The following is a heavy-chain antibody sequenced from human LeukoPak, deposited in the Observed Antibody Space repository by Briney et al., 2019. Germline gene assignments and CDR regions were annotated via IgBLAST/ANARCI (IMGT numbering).Heavy chain of an antibody. J-gene: IGHJ4*02. CDR1: GFTFSSYG. V-gene: IGHV3-23*01. CDR3: AKGHGDASGYYYFDS. CDR2: ISGSGGST. Sequence: PGGSLRLSCAASGFTFSSYGMSWVRQAPGKGLEWVSAISGSGGSTYYADSVKGRFTISRDNSKNTLYLQMNSLRVEDTAVYYCAKGHGDASGYYYFDSWGQGTLVTVSS. D-gene: IGHD3-22*01.